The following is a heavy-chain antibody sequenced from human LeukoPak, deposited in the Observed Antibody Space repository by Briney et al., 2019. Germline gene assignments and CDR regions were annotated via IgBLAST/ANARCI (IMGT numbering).Heavy chain of an antibody. CDR1: GFTFSSYS. CDR2: ISSSSSYI. D-gene: IGHD2-15*01. CDR3: ARVIVVVVAATLAPYWYFDL. J-gene: IGHJ2*01. V-gene: IGHV3-21*01. Sequence: GGSLRLSCAASGFTFSSYSMNWVRQAPGKGLEWVSSISSSSSYIYYADSVKGRSTISRDNAKNSLYLQMNSLRAEDTAVYYCARVIVVVVAATLAPYWYFDLWGRGTLVTVSS.